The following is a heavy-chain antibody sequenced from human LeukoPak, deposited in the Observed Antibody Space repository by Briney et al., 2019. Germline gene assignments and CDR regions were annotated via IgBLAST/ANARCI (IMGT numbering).Heavy chain of an antibody. CDR2: IWYDGSSK. J-gene: IGHJ4*02. V-gene: IGHV3-33*01. CDR3: ARDFELSH. D-gene: IGHD3-16*02. Sequence: GSLRLSCAASGFTFSSYGMHWVRQAPGKGLEWGALIWYDGSSKHYADSVRGRFTISRDNSKNTLYLQMNSLRAEDTAVYYCARDFELSHWGQGTLVTVSS. CDR1: GFTFSSYG.